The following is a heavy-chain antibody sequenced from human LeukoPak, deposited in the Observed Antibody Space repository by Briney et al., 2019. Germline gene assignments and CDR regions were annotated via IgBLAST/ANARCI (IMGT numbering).Heavy chain of an antibody. CDR1: GYTFTSYG. Sequence: GASVKVSCKASGYTFTSYGISRVRQAPGQGLEWMGWISAYNGNTNYAQKLQGRVTMTTDTSTSTAYMELRSLRSDDTAVYYCARVVYYYGSSGYLPYPDYWGQGTLVTVSS. V-gene: IGHV1-18*01. D-gene: IGHD3-22*01. CDR3: ARVVYYYGSSGYLPYPDY. J-gene: IGHJ4*02. CDR2: ISAYNGNT.